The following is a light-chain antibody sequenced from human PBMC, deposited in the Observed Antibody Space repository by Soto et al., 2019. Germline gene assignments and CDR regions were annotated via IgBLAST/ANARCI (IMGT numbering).Light chain of an antibody. CDR1: QSIDTY. CDR2: VAS. V-gene: IGKV1-39*01. Sequence: DIQMTQSPSSLSASVGDRVTVTCRASQSIDTYLNWYQQRPGQAPKLLIYVASTLQSGVPSRFSGSGSGTHFTLTISSLQPEDFATYYCQQNQDIPPTFGQGIRVERK. CDR3: QQNQDIPPT. J-gene: IGKJ1*01.